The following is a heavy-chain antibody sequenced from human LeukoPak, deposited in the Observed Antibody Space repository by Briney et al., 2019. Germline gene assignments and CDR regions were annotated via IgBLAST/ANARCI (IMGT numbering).Heavy chain of an antibody. CDR2: ISAYNGNT. J-gene: IGHJ4*02. CDR3: ARVAYDFWSGYSKPPDY. D-gene: IGHD3-3*01. V-gene: IGHV1-18*01. CDR1: GYTFTIYG. Sequence: ASVKVSCKASGYTFTIYGISWVRQTPGQGLEWMGWISAYNGNTNYAQKLQGRVTMTTDTSTSTAYMELRSLRSDDTAVYYCARVAYDFWSGYSKPPDYWGQGTLVTVSS.